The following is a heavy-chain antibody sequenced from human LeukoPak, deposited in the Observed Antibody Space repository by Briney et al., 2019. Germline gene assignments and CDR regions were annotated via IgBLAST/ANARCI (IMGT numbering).Heavy chain of an antibody. Sequence: KPSETLSLTCTVSGGSISSYYWSWIRQPPGKGLEWIGYIYYSGSTNYNPSLKNRVTISVDTSKNQFSLKLSSVTAADTAVYYCARERVAVAGTGMDVWGQGTTVTVSS. CDR3: ARERVAVAGTGMDV. D-gene: IGHD6-19*01. V-gene: IGHV4-59*12. CDR1: GGSISSYY. J-gene: IGHJ6*02. CDR2: IYYSGST.